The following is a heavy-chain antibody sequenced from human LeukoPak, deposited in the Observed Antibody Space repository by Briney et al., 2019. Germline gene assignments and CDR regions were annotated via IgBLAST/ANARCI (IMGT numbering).Heavy chain of an antibody. Sequence: GGSLRLSCAVSGFTFSSYSMNWVRQAPGKGLEWVSSISSSSSYIYYADSVKGRFIISRDNSKNTLYLQMNSLRAEDTAVYYCAKHGLPLVVISAPLDYWGQGTLVTVSS. CDR2: ISSSSSYI. D-gene: IGHD2-15*01. CDR1: GFTFSSYS. J-gene: IGHJ4*02. V-gene: IGHV3-21*01. CDR3: AKHGLPLVVISAPLDY.